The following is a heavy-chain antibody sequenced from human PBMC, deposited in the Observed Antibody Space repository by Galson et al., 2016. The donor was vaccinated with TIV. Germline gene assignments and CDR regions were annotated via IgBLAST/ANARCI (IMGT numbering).Heavy chain of an antibody. CDR1: GYNFRSYW. CDR3: ARMSLLGALDV. V-gene: IGHV5-51*03. J-gene: IGHJ3*01. CDR2: IFPNDSDI. Sequence: QSGAEVKKPGESLKISCKDSGYNFRSYWIAWVRQMPGKGFEWLGIIFPNDSDIRYSPYFRGLVTMSADKSTRTAYLQCSSLKASDTAMYYCARMSLLGALDVWCQGTMVIVSS. D-gene: IGHD3-16*01.